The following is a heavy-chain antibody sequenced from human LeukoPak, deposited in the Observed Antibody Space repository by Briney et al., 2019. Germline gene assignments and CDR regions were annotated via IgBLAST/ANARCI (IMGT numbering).Heavy chain of an antibody. V-gene: IGHV1-3*04. CDR1: GYTFTNYG. CDR3: ARDPSSSWYGYFDL. J-gene: IGHJ2*01. CDR2: INTGNGNT. D-gene: IGHD6-13*01. Sequence: ASVKVSCKTSGYTFTNYGMHWVRQAPRQSPEWMGWINTGNGNTKSSQKFQDRVTLTRDTSASTAYMELNSLSSEDTAVYYCARDPSSSWYGYFDLWGRGTLVTVSS.